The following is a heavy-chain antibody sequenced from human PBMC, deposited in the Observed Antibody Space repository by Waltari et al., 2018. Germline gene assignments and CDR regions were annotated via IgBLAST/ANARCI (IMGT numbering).Heavy chain of an antibody. D-gene: IGHD6-19*01. J-gene: IGHJ4*02. V-gene: IGHV3-23*01. Sequence: EVQVLESGGGLVQPGGSLRLSCAASGFTFSTYAMGWVRQAPGKGRGWGSGNWPKCWGTYYADTRKGRVPNSRDNSKNTLLLQMNSLGAEGTARYYRAKDRPQTTGWHYFDYWGQGALGTGSS. CDR2: NWPKCWGT. CDR1: GFTFSTYA. CDR3: AKDRPQTTGWHYFDY.